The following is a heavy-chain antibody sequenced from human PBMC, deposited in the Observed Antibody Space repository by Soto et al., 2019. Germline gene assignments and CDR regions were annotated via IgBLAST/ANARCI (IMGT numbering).Heavy chain of an antibody. Sequence: SETLSLTCTVSGGSISSSSYYWGWIRQPPGKGLEWIGSIYYSGSTYYNPSLKSRVTISVDTSKNQFSLKLSSVTAADTAVYYCARHEERGCLGELRYYYYMDVWGKGTTVTVSS. CDR2: IYYSGST. D-gene: IGHD3-16*01. CDR1: GGSISSSSYY. J-gene: IGHJ6*03. CDR3: ARHEERGCLGELRYYYYMDV. V-gene: IGHV4-39*01.